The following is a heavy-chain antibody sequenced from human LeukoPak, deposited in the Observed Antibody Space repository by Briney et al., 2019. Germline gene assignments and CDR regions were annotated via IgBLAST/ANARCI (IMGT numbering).Heavy chain of an antibody. V-gene: IGHV4-31*03. CDR1: GGSINSGGYY. J-gene: IGHJ4*02. CDR2: ISYSGST. D-gene: IGHD1-26*01. Sequence: TLSLTCTVSGGSINSGGYYGSWIRQPPGKGLEWIGYISYSGSTYYNPSLKSRVTISLDTSKNQFSLNLSSVTAADTAIYYCASKSYSGSYTFDYWGQGTLVTVSS. CDR3: ASKSYSGSYTFDY.